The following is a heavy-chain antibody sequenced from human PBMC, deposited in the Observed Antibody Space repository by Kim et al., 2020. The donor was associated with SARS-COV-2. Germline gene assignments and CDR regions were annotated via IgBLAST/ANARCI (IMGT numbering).Heavy chain of an antibody. CDR3: ARGLGTWLVKSIGY. CDR2: INHSGST. Sequence: SETLSLTCAVYGGSFSGYYWSWIRQPPGKGLEWIGEINHSGSTNYNPSLKSRVTISVDTSKNQFSLKLSSVTAADTAVYYCARGLGTWLVKSIGYWGQGT. V-gene: IGHV4-34*01. D-gene: IGHD6-19*01. CDR1: GGSFSGYY. J-gene: IGHJ4*02.